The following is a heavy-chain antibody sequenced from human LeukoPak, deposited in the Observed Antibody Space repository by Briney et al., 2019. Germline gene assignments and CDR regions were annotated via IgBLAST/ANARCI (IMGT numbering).Heavy chain of an antibody. J-gene: IGHJ3*02. V-gene: IGHV3-33*01. CDR2: IWYDGSNK. Sequence: PGGSLRLPCAASGFTFSSYGMHWVRQAPGKGLEWVAVIWYDGSNKYYADSVKGRFTISRDNSKNTLYLQMNSLRAEDTAVYYCAGEGPLAVAFDIWGQGTMVTVSS. CDR3: AGEGPLAVAFDI. CDR1: GFTFSSYG.